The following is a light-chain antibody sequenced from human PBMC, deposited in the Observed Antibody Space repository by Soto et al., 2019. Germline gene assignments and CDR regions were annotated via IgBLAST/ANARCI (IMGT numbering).Light chain of an antibody. CDR3: QQYNSAPWT. J-gene: IGKJ1*01. Sequence: DIQMTQSPSSLSASVGDRVTITCRASQGMGNYLAWYQQKPGKLPKLLSYDASSLESGVPSRFSGSGSGTDFTLNISSLQHEDGATYFCQQYNSAPWTFGQGTKVEIK. CDR1: QGMGNY. V-gene: IGKV1-27*01. CDR2: DAS.